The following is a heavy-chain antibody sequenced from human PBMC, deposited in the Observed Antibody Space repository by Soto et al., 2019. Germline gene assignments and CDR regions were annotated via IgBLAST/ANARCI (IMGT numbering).Heavy chain of an antibody. Sequence: SVKVSCKASGGTFSSYAISWVRQAPGQGLEWMGGIIPIFGTANYAQKFQGRVTITADESTSTAYMELSSLRSEDTAVYYCARDSDTAMVIHYYYYGMDVWGQGTTVTVSS. CDR1: GGTFSSYA. D-gene: IGHD5-18*01. CDR3: ARDSDTAMVIHYYYYGMDV. J-gene: IGHJ6*02. CDR2: IIPIFGTA. V-gene: IGHV1-69*13.